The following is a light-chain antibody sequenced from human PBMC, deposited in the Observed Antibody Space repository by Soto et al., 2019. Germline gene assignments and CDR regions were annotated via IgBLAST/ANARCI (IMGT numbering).Light chain of an antibody. CDR1: TGAVTSDFH. J-gene: IGLJ1*01. CDR3: LLYHRCPYV. V-gene: IGLV7-43*01. Sequence: QAVVTQEPSLAVSPGGTVTLTCGSSTGAVTSDFHPNWFQQKPGQEPRALVYSTSNKHSWTPARFSGSLLGGKAALTVSGVQPEYESEYYCLLYHRCPYVFVTGTKLTVL. CDR2: STS.